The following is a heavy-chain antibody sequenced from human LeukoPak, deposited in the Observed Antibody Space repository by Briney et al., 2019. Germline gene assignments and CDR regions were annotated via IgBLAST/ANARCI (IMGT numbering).Heavy chain of an antibody. Sequence: SETLSLTCTVSGGSISSYYWSWIRQPPGKGLEWIGYIYYSGSTNYNPSLKSRVTISVDTSKNQFSLKLSSVTAADTAVYYCARVYCSSTSRFGNDAFDIWGQGTMVTVSS. D-gene: IGHD2-2*01. CDR2: IYYSGST. J-gene: IGHJ3*02. CDR1: GGSISSYY. CDR3: ARVYCSSTSRFGNDAFDI. V-gene: IGHV4-59*01.